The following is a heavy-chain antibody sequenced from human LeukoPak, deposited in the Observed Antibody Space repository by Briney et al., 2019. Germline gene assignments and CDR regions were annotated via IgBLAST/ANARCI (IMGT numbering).Heavy chain of an antibody. CDR3: AELGITMIGGV. CDR1: GFTFSIYE. Sequence: GGSLRLSCAPSGFTFSIYEMNWVRQAPGKGLEWVSYISSSGSTIYYADTVKGRFTISRDNAKNSLYLQMNSLRAEDTAVYYCAELGITMIGGVWGKGTTVTIS. D-gene: IGHD3-10*02. CDR2: ISSSGSTI. V-gene: IGHV3-48*03. J-gene: IGHJ6*03.